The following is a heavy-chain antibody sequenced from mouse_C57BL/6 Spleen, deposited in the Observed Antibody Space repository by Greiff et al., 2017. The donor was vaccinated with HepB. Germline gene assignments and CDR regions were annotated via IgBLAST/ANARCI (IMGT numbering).Heavy chain of an antibody. CDR2: IYPRDGSP. V-gene: IGHV1-78*01. Sequence: VQLQQSDAELVKPGASVKISCKVSGYTFTDYTIHWMKQRPEQGLEWIGYIYPRDGSPKYNEKFKGKATLTADKSSITSYMQLNSLTSEDSAVYFCARNPAYYSSFDYWGQGTTLTVSS. CDR1: GYTFTDYT. J-gene: IGHJ2*01. CDR3: ARNPAYYSSFDY. D-gene: IGHD2-12*01.